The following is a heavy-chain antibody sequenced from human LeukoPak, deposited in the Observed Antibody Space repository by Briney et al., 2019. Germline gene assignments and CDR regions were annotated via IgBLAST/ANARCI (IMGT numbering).Heavy chain of an antibody. V-gene: IGHV1-18*01. J-gene: IGHJ4*02. Sequence: ASVKVSCKASGYTFTSYGISWVRQAPGQGLEWMGWISAYNGNTNYAQKLQGRGTMTTDTSTSTAYMELRSLRSDDTAVYYCARAALKRYYYDSSGYYLDYWGQGTLVTVSS. CDR1: GYTFTSYG. CDR3: ARAALKRYYYDSSGYYLDY. D-gene: IGHD3-22*01. CDR2: ISAYNGNT.